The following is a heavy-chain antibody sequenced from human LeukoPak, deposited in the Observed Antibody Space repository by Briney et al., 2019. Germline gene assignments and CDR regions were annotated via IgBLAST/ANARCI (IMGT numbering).Heavy chain of an antibody. CDR3: ARGQQQPIYYYYGMDV. D-gene: IGHD6-13*01. CDR2: IYYSGST. J-gene: IGHJ6*02. Sequence: PSETLSLTCTVSGGSISSYYWSWTRQPPGKGLEWIGYIYYSGSTNYNPSLKSRVTISVDTSKNQFSLKLSSVTAADTAVYYCARGQQQPIYYYYGMDVWGQGTTVTVSS. V-gene: IGHV4-59*01. CDR1: GGSISSYY.